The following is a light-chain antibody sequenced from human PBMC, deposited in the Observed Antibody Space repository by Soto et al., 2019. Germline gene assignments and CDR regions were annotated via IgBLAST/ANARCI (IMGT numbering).Light chain of an antibody. CDR1: SSDVGAYNY. J-gene: IGLJ7*01. CDR3: CSHAGSNTL. V-gene: IGLV2-8*01. CDR2: DVS. Sequence: QSALTQPPSASGSPGQSVTLSCTGTSSDVGAYNYVSWFQQHPGKAPKFVIFDVSERPSGVPDRFSGSKSGNTAYLTVSGLQAEDEADYYCCSHAGSNTLFGGGTQLTVL.